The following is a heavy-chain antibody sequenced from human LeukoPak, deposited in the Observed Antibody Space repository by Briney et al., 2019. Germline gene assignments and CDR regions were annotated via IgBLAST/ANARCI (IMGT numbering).Heavy chain of an antibody. J-gene: IGHJ4*02. D-gene: IGHD1-26*01. CDR2: IRSSGSTI. V-gene: IGHV3-11*01. Sequence: GGSLRLSFAASGFTFSDYYMSWIRQAPGKGLEWVSYIRSSGSTIYYADSVKGRFTVSRDNSKNTLYLQMNSLRAEDTAVYYCAKDAVGATAPYYFDYWGQGTLVTVSS. CDR3: AKDAVGATAPYYFDY. CDR1: GFTFSDYY.